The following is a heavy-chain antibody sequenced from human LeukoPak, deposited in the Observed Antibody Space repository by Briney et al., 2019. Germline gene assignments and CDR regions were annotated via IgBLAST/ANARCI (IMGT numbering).Heavy chain of an antibody. CDR2: ILYDGSNK. V-gene: IGHV3-30-3*01. D-gene: IGHD3-10*01. Sequence: GGPLRLSCAACGFTFSSYAMHGLREAPDKGLEWVAVILYDGSNKYYADSVKGRFTIPRDNSKNTLYLQMNSLRAEDTAVYYCARPKISGTYYPYYFDYWGQGTLVTVSS. J-gene: IGHJ4*02. CDR3: ARPKISGTYYPYYFDY. CDR1: GFTFSSYA.